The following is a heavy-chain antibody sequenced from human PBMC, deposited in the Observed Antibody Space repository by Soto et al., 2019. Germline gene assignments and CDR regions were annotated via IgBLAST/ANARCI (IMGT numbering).Heavy chain of an antibody. V-gene: IGHV3-48*03. CDR2: ITSTGSTR. CDR3: ARGYCTSSACHWNFDY. Sequence: GGSLRLSCAASGLTFSSYEMNWVRKDQGKGLEWVSDITSTGSTRYYADSVKGRFTISRDNAKNSLYLQMNSLRAEDTAVYYCARGYCTSSACHWNFDYWGQGTLVTVSS. J-gene: IGHJ4*02. D-gene: IGHD2-8*02. CDR1: GLTFSSYE.